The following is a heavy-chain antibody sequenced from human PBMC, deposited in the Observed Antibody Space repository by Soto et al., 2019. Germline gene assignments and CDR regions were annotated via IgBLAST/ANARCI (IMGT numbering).Heavy chain of an antibody. CDR3: ARGSDYYGSGSYSCDY. Sequence: PSETLSLTCAVYGGSFSGYYWSWIRQPPGKGLEWIGEINHSGSTNYNPSLKSRVTISVDTSKNQFSLKLSSVTAADTAVYYCARGSDYYGSGSYSCDYWGQGTPVTVSS. V-gene: IGHV4-34*01. CDR1: GGSFSGYY. CDR2: INHSGST. J-gene: IGHJ4*02. D-gene: IGHD3-10*01.